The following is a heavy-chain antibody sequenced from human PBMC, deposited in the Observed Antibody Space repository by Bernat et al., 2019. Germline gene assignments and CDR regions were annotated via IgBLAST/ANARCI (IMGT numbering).Heavy chain of an antibody. D-gene: IGHD3-3*01. CDR2: IYYSGST. J-gene: IGHJ4*02. CDR1: GGSISSGGYY. Sequence: QVQLQESGPGLVKPSQTLSLTCTVSGGSISSGGYYWSWIRQHPGKGLEWIGYIYYSGSTYYNPSLKSRVTISVDTSKNQFSLKLSSVTAADTAVYYCARVNYDFWSGYYGLDYWGQGTLVTVSS. CDR3: ARVNYDFWSGYYGLDY. V-gene: IGHV4-31*03.